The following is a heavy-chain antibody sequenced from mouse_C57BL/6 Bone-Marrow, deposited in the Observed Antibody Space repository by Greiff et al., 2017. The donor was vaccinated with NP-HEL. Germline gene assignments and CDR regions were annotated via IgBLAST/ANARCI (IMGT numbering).Heavy chain of an antibody. D-gene: IGHD1-1*01. Sequence: DVKLVESEGGLVQPGSSMKLSCTASGFTFSDYYMAWVRQVPEKGLEWVANINYDGSSTYYLDSLKSRFIISRDNAKNILYLQMSSLKSEDTATYYCARDPFPTVVPHWYFDVWGTGTTVTVSS. J-gene: IGHJ1*03. CDR3: ARDPFPTVVPHWYFDV. CDR2: INYDGSST. CDR1: GFTFSDYY. V-gene: IGHV5-16*01.